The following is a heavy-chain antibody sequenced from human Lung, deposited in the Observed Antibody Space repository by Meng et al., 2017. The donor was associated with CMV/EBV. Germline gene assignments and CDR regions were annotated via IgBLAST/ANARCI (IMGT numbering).Heavy chain of an antibody. J-gene: IGHJ6*02. V-gene: IGHV1-2*02. Sequence: ASXXVSXKASGYTFTGYYMHWVRQASGQGLEWMGWINPNSGGTTYAQKFLGRVTMTRDTSSRTAYMGLSRLRSVDTAVYYCARPGRDFWSGYRAHLLMDVWGQGXTVTVSS. D-gene: IGHD3-3*01. CDR2: INPNSGGT. CDR1: GYTFTGYY. CDR3: ARPGRDFWSGYRAHLLMDV.